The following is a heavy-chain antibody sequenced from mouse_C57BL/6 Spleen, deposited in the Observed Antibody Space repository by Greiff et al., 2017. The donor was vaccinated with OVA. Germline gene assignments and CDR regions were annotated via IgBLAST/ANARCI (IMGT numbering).Heavy chain of an antibody. CDR1: GFSLTSYG. CDR2: IWSGGST. V-gene: IGHV2-2*01. Sequence: VKLVESGPGLVQPSQSLSITCTVSGFSLTSYGVHWVRQSPGKGLEWLGVIWSGGSTDYNAAFISRLSISKDNSKSQVFFKMNSLQADDTAIYYCASLFTTVVEDYAMDYWGQGTSVTVSS. D-gene: IGHD1-1*01. J-gene: IGHJ4*01. CDR3: ASLFTTVVEDYAMDY.